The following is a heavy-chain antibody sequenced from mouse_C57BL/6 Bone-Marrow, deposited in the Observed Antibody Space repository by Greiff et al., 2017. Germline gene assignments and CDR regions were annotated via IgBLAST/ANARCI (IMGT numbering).Heavy chain of an antibody. CDR2: IYPGSGST. V-gene: IGHV1-55*01. CDR1: GYTFTSYW. Sequence: QVQLQQPGAELVKPGASVKMSCKASGYTFTSYWITWVKQRPGQGLEWIGDIYPGSGSTNYNEKFKSKATLTVDPSSSTAYMQLSSLTSEDSAVYYCGYYYGRGAYWGQGTLVTVSA. CDR3: GYYYGRGAY. D-gene: IGHD1-1*01. J-gene: IGHJ3*01.